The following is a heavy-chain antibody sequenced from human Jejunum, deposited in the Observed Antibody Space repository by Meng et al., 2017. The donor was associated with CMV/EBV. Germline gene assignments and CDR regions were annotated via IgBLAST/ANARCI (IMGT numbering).Heavy chain of an antibody. CDR1: ESTFTNYY. J-gene: IGHJ4*02. D-gene: IGHD3-16*01. V-gene: IGHV1-46*01. CDR3: ARASRVLGGFNY. Sequence: QVQRGQSGEEVKKPGASVKVSCKASESTFTNYYMHWVRQAHGQGLEWMGIINTSVGYTSHAQKFQGRVTMTRDTSTSTVHMEVSSLRSADTAVYYCARASRVLGGFNYWGQGTLVTVSS. CDR2: INTSVGYT.